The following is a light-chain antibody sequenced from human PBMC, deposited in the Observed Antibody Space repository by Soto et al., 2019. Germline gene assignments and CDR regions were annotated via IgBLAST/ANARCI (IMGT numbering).Light chain of an antibody. CDR2: LNSDGSH. CDR1: SGHSSYA. V-gene: IGLV4-69*01. CDR3: QTWGTGSPVV. J-gene: IGLJ2*01. Sequence: QAVLTQSPSASASLGASVKLTCTLSSGHSSYAIAWHQQQPEKGPRYLMKLNSDGSHSKGDGIPDRFSGSSSGAERYLTISSLQSEDEADYYSQTWGTGSPVVFGGGTKLTVL.